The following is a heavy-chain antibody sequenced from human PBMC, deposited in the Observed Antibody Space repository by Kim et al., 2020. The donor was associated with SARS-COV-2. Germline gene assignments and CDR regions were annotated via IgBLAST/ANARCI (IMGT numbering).Heavy chain of an antibody. CDR1: GFTFSSYS. V-gene: IGHV3-21*01. CDR2: ISSSSSYI. CDR3: ARETRYSYGPEGGGSDY. D-gene: IGHD5-18*01. Sequence: GGSLRLSCAASGFTFSSYSMNWVRQAPGKGLEWVSSISSSSSYIYYADSVKGRFTISRDNAKNSLYLQMNSLRAEDTAVYYCARETRYSYGPEGGGSDYWGQGTLVTVSS. J-gene: IGHJ4*02.